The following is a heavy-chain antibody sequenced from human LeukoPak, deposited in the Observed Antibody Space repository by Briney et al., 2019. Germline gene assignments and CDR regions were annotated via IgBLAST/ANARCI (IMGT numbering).Heavy chain of an antibody. CDR2: ISSSSSYI. CDR3: ASRSSGYYPLYYYYMDV. D-gene: IGHD3-22*01. V-gene: IGHV3-21*01. J-gene: IGHJ6*03. CDR1: GFTFSSYS. Sequence: PGGPLRLSCAASGFTFSSYSMNWVRQAPGKGLEWVSSISSSSSYIYYADSVKGRFTISRDNAKNSLYLQMNSLRAEDTAVYYCASRSSGYYPLYYYYMDVWGKGTTVTVSS.